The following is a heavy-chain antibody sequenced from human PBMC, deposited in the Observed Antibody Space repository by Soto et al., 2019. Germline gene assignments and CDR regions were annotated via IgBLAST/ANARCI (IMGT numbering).Heavy chain of an antibody. CDR1: GFTFSSYS. D-gene: IGHD6-19*01. CDR3: ARDNLVSSGFHLYYYYYGMDV. V-gene: IGHV3-48*02. J-gene: IGHJ6*02. CDR2: ISSSSSTI. Sequence: GGSLRLSCAASGFTFSSYSMNWVRQAPGKGLEWVSYISSSSSTIYYADSVKGRFTISRDNAKNSLYLQMNSLRDEDTAVYYCARDNLVSSGFHLYYYYYGMDVWGQGTTVTAP.